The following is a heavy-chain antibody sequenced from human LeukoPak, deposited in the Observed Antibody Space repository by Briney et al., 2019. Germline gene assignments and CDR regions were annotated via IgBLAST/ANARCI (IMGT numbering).Heavy chain of an antibody. CDR1: GFTFSNAW. V-gene: IGHV3-15*01. CDR2: IKSKTDGGTT. J-gene: IGHJ6*04. CDR3: TTRDKLWFGELPEDV. D-gene: IGHD3-10*01. Sequence: PGGSLRLSCAASGFTFSNAWMSWVRQAPGKGLEWVGRIKSKTDGGTTDYAAPVKGRFTISRDDSKNTLYLQMNSLKTEDTAVYYCTTRDKLWFGELPEDVWGKGTTVTVSS.